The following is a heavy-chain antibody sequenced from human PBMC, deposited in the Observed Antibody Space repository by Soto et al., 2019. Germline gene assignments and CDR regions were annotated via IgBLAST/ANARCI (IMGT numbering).Heavy chain of an antibody. D-gene: IGHD6-19*01. J-gene: IGHJ4*02. CDR3: PHTSGHSSTGADN. V-gene: IGHV2-5*02. CDR1: GFSLSTNGVA. CDR2: IFWDDDA. Sequence: QITLRESGPALVKPTQTLTLTCTFSGFSLSTNGVAVGWLRQPPGKALEWLALIFWDDDARYSPSLKSRPTITXDXXKNQVVLIMTNMHPVDTGTYYCPHTSGHSSTGADNWGQGTQVTVSS.